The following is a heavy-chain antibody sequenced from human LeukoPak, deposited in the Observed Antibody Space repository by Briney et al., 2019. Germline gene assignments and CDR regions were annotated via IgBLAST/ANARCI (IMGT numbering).Heavy chain of an antibody. CDR1: GFTFSDFW. V-gene: IGHV3-7*04. CDR2: IHPEGNEK. J-gene: IGHJ4*02. Sequence: PGGSLRLSCAVSGFTFSDFWMSWVRQAPGRGLEWVANIHPEGNEKYHVESVKSRFTISRDNAKNSLFLQMNGLRVEDTAVYYCARGDAFSGDHWGQGTLVTVSS. CDR3: ARGDAFSGDH.